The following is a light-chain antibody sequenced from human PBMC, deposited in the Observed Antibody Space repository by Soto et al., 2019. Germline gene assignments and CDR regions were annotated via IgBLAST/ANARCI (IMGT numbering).Light chain of an antibody. CDR2: GAS. J-gene: IGKJ4*01. Sequence: EIVMTQSPATLSVSPGERATLSCRASQSVSNNLAWYQHKSGQAPRLLIFGASTRATVIPVRFSGSGSGTEFTLTISSLQTEDSAGDYCQHYNSFPLTFGGGTKVEIK. CDR3: QHYNSFPLT. CDR1: QSVSNN. V-gene: IGKV3-15*01.